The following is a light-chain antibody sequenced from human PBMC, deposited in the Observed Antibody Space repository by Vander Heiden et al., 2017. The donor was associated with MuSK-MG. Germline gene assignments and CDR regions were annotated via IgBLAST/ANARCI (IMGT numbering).Light chain of an antibody. CDR1: SSNIGNNA. Sequence: QSVLTQPPSVSEAPRQRVTISCSGSSSNIGNNAVNWYQQLPGKDPKLLIYYDDLLPSGVSDRFSGSKSGTSASLAISGLQSEDEADYYCAAWDDSLNGVVFGGGTKLTVL. CDR3: AAWDDSLNGVV. V-gene: IGLV1-36*01. J-gene: IGLJ2*01. CDR2: YDD.